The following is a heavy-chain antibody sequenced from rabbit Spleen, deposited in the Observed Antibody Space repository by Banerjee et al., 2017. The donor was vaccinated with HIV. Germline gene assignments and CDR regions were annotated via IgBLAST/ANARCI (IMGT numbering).Heavy chain of an antibody. CDR1: GFSFSSSYY. CDR2: IYPDGSGDT. Sequence: QSLEESGGDMVKPGASLTLTCTASGFSFSSSYYICWVRQAPGKGPEWIGCIYPDGSGDTYYASWAKGRFTISKTSSTTVTLQMTSLTAADTATYFCARDLTGVIGWNFNLWGPGTLVTVS. V-gene: IGHV1S40*01. J-gene: IGHJ4*01. D-gene: IGHD1-1*01. CDR3: ARDLTGVIGWNFNL.